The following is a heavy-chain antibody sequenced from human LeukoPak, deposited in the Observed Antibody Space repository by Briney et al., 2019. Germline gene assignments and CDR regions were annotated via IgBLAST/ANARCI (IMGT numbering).Heavy chain of an antibody. D-gene: IGHD1-26*01. CDR1: GFTFSSYG. CDR2: IWYDGSNK. V-gene: IGHV3-33*01. CDR3: ATSGSYAGNYYYYMDV. Sequence: GRSLRLSCAASGFTFSSYGMHWVRQAPGKGLEWEAVIWYDGSNKYYADSVKGRFTISRDNSKNTLYLQMNSLRAEDTAVYYCATSGSYAGNYYYYMDVWGKGTTVTVSS. J-gene: IGHJ6*03.